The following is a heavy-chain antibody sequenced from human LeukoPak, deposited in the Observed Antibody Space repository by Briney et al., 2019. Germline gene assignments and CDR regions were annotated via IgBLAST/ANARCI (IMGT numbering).Heavy chain of an antibody. V-gene: IGHV3-43*01. J-gene: IGHJ6*03. CDR3: ARGQQLDVYYYYYMDV. CDR2: ISWDGGSA. Sequence: PGGSLRLSCAASGFTFDEYTMHWVRHAPGMGLEWVSLISWDGGSAYYADSVKGRFTISRDDSKNSLYLQMNSLRTEDTALYYCARGQQLDVYYYYYMDVWGKGTTVTVSS. CDR1: GFTFDEYT. D-gene: IGHD6-13*01.